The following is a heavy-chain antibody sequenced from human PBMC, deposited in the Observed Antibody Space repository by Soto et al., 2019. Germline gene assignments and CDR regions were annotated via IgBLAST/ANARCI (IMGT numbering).Heavy chain of an antibody. D-gene: IGHD3-10*01. CDR2: IIPIFGTS. J-gene: IGHJ3*02. CDR3: ARDVVGEDAFDI. CDR1: GGTFSNYV. V-gene: IGHV1-69*01. Sequence: QVQLVQSGAEVKKPGSSVKVSCKASGGTFSNYVISWVRQAPGQGLEWMGGIIPIFGTSKYAQKFQDRVTITADESANTDCMGLSSLRSEDTSIYYGARDVVGEDAFDIWGQGTMVTVS.